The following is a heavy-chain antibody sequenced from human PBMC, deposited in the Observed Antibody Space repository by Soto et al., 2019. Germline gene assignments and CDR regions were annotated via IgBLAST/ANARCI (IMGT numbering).Heavy chain of an antibody. D-gene: IGHD2-21*01. Sequence: ASVEVSSKASGYTFTGYYMHWVRQAPGQALEWMGWINPNSGGTNYAQKFQGWVTMTRDTSISTAYMERSRLRSDDPAVYYWARPLAQYYCGMEGWGRGPTGAVSS. CDR2: INPNSGGT. CDR3: ARPLAQYYCGMEG. V-gene: IGHV1-2*04. CDR1: GYTFTGYY. J-gene: IGHJ6*01.